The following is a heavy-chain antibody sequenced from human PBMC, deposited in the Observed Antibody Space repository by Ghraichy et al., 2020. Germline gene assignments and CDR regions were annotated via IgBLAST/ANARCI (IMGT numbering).Heavy chain of an antibody. CDR1: GFTFSSYA. V-gene: IGHV3-23*01. D-gene: IGHD3-10*01. Sequence: GGSLRLSCAASGFTFSSYAMSWVRQAPGKGLEWVSAISGSGGSTYYADSVKGRFTISRDNSKNTLYLQMNSLRAEDTAVYYCAKGAGSYPEGGVGFDYWGQGTLVTVSS. CDR3: AKGAGSYPEGGVGFDY. CDR2: ISGSGGST. J-gene: IGHJ4*02.